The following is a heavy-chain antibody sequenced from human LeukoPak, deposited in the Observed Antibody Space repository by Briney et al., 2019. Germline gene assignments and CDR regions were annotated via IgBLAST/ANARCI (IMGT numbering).Heavy chain of an antibody. J-gene: IGHJ3*02. D-gene: IGHD2-21*02. CDR1: GGSISSYY. CDR3: ARDWEVVTAIGHAFDI. CDR2: IYYSGST. Sequence: SETLSLTCTVSGGSISSYYWSWIRQPPGKGLECIGYIYYSGSTNYNPSPKSRVTISVDTTKNQFSLKLSSVTAADTAVYYCARDWEVVTAIGHAFDIWGQGTMVTVSS. V-gene: IGHV4-59*01.